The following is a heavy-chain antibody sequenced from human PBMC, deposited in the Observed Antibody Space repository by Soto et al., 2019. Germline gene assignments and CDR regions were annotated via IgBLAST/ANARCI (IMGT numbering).Heavy chain of an antibody. D-gene: IGHD2-21*01. V-gene: IGHV3-23*01. Sequence: PGGALRLSCAASGFTFSSYSMSWVRQAPGKGLEWVSGISGGGGTAYYADSVQGRFTISRDNSKNTPYLQMNSLRAEDTAGYYCASDGAPSYYGLDAWGQGTTVTVSS. CDR1: GFTFSSYS. CDR2: ISGGGGTA. J-gene: IGHJ6*02. CDR3: ASDGAPSYYGLDA.